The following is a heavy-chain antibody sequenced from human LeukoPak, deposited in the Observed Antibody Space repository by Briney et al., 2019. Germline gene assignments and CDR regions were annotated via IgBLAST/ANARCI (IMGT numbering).Heavy chain of an antibody. CDR3: ARCPRDYGDYPYDY. J-gene: IGHJ4*02. D-gene: IGHD4-17*01. CDR2: IYYSGST. V-gene: IGHV4-59*08. Sequence: SETLSLTCTVSGGSISSYYWSWIRQPPGKGLERIGYIYYSGSTNYNPSLKSRVTISVDTSKNQFSLKLSSVTAADTAVYYCARCPRDYGDYPYDYWGQGTLVTVSS. CDR1: GGSISSYY.